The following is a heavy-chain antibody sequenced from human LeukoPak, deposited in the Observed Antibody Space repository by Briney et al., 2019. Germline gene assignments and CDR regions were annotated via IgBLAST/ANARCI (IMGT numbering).Heavy chain of an antibody. D-gene: IGHD6-13*01. V-gene: IGHV3-30*02. CDR2: VSYDGSSE. Sequence: AGGSLRLSCGASGFLFKSYGMHWVRQSPGKGLEWVAYVSYDGSSEYYADSVQGRFTISRDNSNNTLYLQMFSLRPDDTALYYCATAPPNYDSSWHHIDFWGQGTPVTVSS. CDR1: GFLFKSYG. J-gene: IGHJ4*02. CDR3: ATAPPNYDSSWHHIDF.